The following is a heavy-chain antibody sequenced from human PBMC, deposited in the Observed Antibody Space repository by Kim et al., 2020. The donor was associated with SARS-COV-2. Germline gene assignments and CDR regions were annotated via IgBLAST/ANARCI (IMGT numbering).Heavy chain of an antibody. D-gene: IGHD6-25*01. CDR3: ARGRGSSGPGGWWFDP. V-gene: IGHV4-34*01. CDR2: INHSGST. CDR1: GGSFSGYY. Sequence: SETLSLTCAVYGGSFSGYYWSWIRQPPGKGLEWIGEINHSGSTNYNPSLKSRVTISVDTSKNQFSLKLSSVTAADTAVYYCARGRGSSGPGGWWFDPWGQGTLVTVSS. J-gene: IGHJ5*02.